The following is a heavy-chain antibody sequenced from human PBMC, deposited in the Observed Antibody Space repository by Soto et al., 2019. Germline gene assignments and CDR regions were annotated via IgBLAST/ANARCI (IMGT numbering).Heavy chain of an antibody. CDR3: AKDFSDIWDYRRDFDY. CDR2: ISWNSGSI. D-gene: IGHD1-7*01. CDR1: GFTFDDYA. J-gene: IGHJ4*02. Sequence: EVQLVESGGGLVQPGRSLRLSCGASGFTFDDYAMHWVRQAPGKGLEWVSGISWNSGSIAYADSVKGRFTISRDNAKNSLYLQMNSLTPEDSAWYYCAKDFSDIWDYRRDFDYWGQGTLVTVSS. V-gene: IGHV3-9*01.